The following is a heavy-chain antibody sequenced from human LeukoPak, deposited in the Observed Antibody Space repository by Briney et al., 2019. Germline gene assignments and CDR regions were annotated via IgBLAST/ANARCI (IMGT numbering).Heavy chain of an antibody. CDR3: AREPHPYCSGGSCYSGVGSDDAFDI. V-gene: IGHV7-4-1*02. CDR2: INTNTGNP. D-gene: IGHD2-15*01. Sequence: GASVKVSCKASGYTFTSYAMNWVRQAPGQGLEWMGLINTNTGNPTYAQGFTGRFVFSLDTSVSTAYLQISSLKAEDTAVYYCAREPHPYCSGGSCYSGVGSDDAFDIWGQGTMVTVSS. J-gene: IGHJ3*02. CDR1: GYTFTSYA.